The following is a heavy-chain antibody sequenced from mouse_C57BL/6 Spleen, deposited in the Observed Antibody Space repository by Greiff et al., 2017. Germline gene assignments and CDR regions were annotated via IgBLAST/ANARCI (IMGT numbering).Heavy chain of an antibody. CDR1: GYAFTNYL. Sequence: VQLQQSGAELVRPGTSVKVSCKASGYAFTNYLIEWVKQRPGQGLDRVINPGSGGTNYNEKFKGKATLTADKSSSTAYMQLSSLTSEDSAVYFCARKLPSYAMDYWGQGTSVTVSS. CDR3: ARKLPSYAMDY. D-gene: IGHD2-1*01. J-gene: IGHJ4*01. CDR2: INPGSGGT. V-gene: IGHV1-54*01.